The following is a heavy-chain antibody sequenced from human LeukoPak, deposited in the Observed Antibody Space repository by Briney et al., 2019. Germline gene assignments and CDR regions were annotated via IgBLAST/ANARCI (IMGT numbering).Heavy chain of an antibody. J-gene: IGHJ4*02. CDR3: AKASWVSSADAVL. CDR1: GFIFRDYA. CDR2: LRGDGET. D-gene: IGHD3-16*01. V-gene: IGHV3-23*01. Sequence: AGGSLRLSCVAPGFIFRDYAMSWVRQTPAGGLEWVSSLRGDGETFYTDSVKGRFTLSRDHSRNTVYLQLSNLRVEDTAVYYCAKASWVSSADAVLWGQGTLVTVS.